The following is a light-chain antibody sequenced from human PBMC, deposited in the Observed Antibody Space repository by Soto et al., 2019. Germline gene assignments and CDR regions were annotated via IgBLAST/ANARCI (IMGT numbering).Light chain of an antibody. CDR3: QQSKSFPLT. J-gene: IGKJ4*01. Sequence: DIQMTQSPSSVSASLGDRVTITGRASQDINSWLTWYQQKPGKAPKVLIYIASRLQIGVPSRFSGRGSGTDFSLTISNLQPEDFATYFCQQSKSFPLTFGGGTKVDIK. CDR1: QDINSW. V-gene: IGKV1-12*01. CDR2: IAS.